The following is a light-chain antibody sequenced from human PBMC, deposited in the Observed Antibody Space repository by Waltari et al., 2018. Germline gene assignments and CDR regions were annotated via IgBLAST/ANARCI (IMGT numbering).Light chain of an antibody. Sequence: SYELTQPPSVSVSPGQTARITCSGVALPKKYIYWYQQTSGQAPVLVIYEDRKRPSGIPQRFSGSSSGTTATLTISGAQVEDEADYHCYSTDSSGNHRVFGGGTKLIVL. CDR3: YSTDSSGNHRV. V-gene: IGLV3-10*01. CDR2: EDR. J-gene: IGLJ2*01. CDR1: ALPKKY.